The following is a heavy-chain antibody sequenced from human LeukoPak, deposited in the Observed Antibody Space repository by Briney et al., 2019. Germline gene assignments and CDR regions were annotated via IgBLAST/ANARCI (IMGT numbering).Heavy chain of an antibody. CDR1: GFTFSSYG. CDR2: IWYDGSNK. J-gene: IGHJ6*02. CDR3: ARAPPPDFWSGYPPYYGMDV. Sequence: GGSLRLSCAASGFTFSSYGMHWVRQAPGKGLEWVAVIWYDGSNKYYADSVKGRFTTSRDNSKNTLYLQMNSLRAEDTAVYYCARAPPPDFWSGYPPYYGMDVWGQGTTVTVSS. D-gene: IGHD3-3*01. V-gene: IGHV3-33*01.